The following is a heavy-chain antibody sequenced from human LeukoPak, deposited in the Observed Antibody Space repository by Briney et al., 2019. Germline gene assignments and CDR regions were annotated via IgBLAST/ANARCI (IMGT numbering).Heavy chain of an antibody. D-gene: IGHD6-19*01. CDR1: GYTFTSYG. CDR2: ISAYNGNT. V-gene: IGHV1-18*01. CDR3: ARDGQWLAKYYYYYYMDV. Sequence: RASVKVSCKASGYTFTSYGISWVRQAPGQGLEWMGWISAYNGNTNYAQKFQGRVTMTTNTSTSTAYMELRSLRSDDTAVYYCARDGQWLAKYYYYYYMDVWGKGTTVTVSS. J-gene: IGHJ6*03.